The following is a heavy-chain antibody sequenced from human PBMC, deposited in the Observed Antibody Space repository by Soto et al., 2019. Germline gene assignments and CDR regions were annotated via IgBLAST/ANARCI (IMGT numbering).Heavy chain of an antibody. D-gene: IGHD3-3*01. CDR1: GFTFSSYG. J-gene: IGHJ6*02. Sequence: QVQLVESGGGVVQPGRSLRLSCAASGFTFSSYGMHWVRQAPGKGLEWVAVISYDGSNKYYADSVKGRFTISRDNSKNTLYLQMNSLRAEDTAVYHCAKEVWSGTMDVWGQGTTVTV. CDR2: ISYDGSNK. CDR3: AKEVWSGTMDV. V-gene: IGHV3-30*18.